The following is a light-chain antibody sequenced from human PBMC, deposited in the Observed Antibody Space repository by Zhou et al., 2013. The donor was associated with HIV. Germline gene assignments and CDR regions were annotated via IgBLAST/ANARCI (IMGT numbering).Light chain of an antibody. CDR1: QSISIN. CDR2: DAS. Sequence: EILMMQAPATLSVSPGERATLSCRASQSISINLAWYQQKPGQAPSLLIYDASTRATGIPTRFSGSGSGTEFTLTISSLQSEDFAVYYCQQYHNWPLTFGGGTKGGD. CDR3: QQYHNWPLT. J-gene: IGKJ4*01. V-gene: IGKV3-15*01.